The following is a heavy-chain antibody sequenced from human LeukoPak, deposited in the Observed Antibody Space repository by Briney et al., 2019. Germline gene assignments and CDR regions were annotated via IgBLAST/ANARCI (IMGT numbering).Heavy chain of an antibody. D-gene: IGHD2-2*01. J-gene: IGHJ5*02. CDR2: IYTSGST. V-gene: IGHV4-4*07. CDR1: GGSISSYY. CDR3: AREGIVVVPAATVEFDP. Sequence: PSETLSLTCAVSGGSISSYYWSWIRQPAGKGLEWIGRIYTSGSTNYNPSLKSRVTMSVDTSKNQFSLKLSSVTAADTAVYYCAREGIVVVPAATVEFDPWGQGTLVTASS.